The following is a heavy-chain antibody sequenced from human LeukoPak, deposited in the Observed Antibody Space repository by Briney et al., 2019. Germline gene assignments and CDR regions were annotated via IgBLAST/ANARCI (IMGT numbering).Heavy chain of an antibody. CDR1: GFTFSNSA. D-gene: IGHD4-17*01. J-gene: IGHJ4*02. Sequence: GGSLRLSCAASGFTFSNSAMTWIRQLPGKGLEWVAVISYDGSNKYYADSVKGRFTISRDNSKNTLYLQMNSLRAEDTAVYYCAKPYGGLFDYWGQGTLVTVSS. CDR3: AKPYGGLFDY. CDR2: ISYDGSNK. V-gene: IGHV3-30*18.